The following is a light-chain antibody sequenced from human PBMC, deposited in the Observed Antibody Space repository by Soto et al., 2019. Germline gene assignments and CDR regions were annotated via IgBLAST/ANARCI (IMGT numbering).Light chain of an antibody. Sequence: DIVMTQTPLSSPVTLGQPASISCRSSQSLVHVDGKTYLSWLRQRPGQPPRLLIYEISNRFSGVPDRFSGSGAGTDFTLRISRVEAEDVGVYYCMQATQFPLSFGGGTKV. CDR2: EIS. CDR1: QSLVHVDGKTY. J-gene: IGKJ4*01. V-gene: IGKV2-24*01. CDR3: MQATQFPLS.